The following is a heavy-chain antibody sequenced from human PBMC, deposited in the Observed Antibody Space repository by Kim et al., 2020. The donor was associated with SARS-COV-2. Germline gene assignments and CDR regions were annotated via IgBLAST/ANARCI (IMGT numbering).Heavy chain of an antibody. V-gene: IGHV3-23*01. CDR3: ASHIIKHNYFDY. Sequence: GGSLRLSCAASGFTLSSYVMSWVRQAPGKGLEWVSGISGSGATAYYADSVKGRFIISRDNSKNTLYLQVNSLRAEDTALYYCASHIIKHNYFDYWGQGTLVTVSS. D-gene: IGHD1-20*01. J-gene: IGHJ4*02. CDR2: ISGSGATA. CDR1: GFTLSSYV.